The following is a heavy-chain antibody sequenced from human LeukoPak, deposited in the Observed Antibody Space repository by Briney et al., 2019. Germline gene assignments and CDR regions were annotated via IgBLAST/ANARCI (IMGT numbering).Heavy chain of an antibody. V-gene: IGHV1-18*01. CDR3: ARPLGIAAAGHWFDP. CDR1: GYTFTSYG. D-gene: IGHD6-13*01. Sequence: GASVKVSCKASGYTFTSYGISWVRQAPGQGLEWMGWISAYNGNTNYAQKLQGRVTMTTDTSTTTAYMELRSLRSDGTAVYYCARPLGIAAAGHWFDPWGQGTLVTVSS. J-gene: IGHJ5*02. CDR2: ISAYNGNT.